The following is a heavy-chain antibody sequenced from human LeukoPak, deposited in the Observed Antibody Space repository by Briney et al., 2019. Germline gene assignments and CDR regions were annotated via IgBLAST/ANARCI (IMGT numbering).Heavy chain of an antibody. V-gene: IGHV1-18*01. CDR3: ARGGSSSSWYGGWFDP. D-gene: IGHD6-13*01. Sequence: GASVKVSCKASGYTFTSYGISWVRQAPGQGLEWMGWISAYNGNTNYTQKLQGRVTITTDTSTSTAYMELRGLRSDDTAVYYCARGGSSSSWYGGWFDPWGQGTLVTVSS. J-gene: IGHJ5*02. CDR1: GYTFTSYG. CDR2: ISAYNGNT.